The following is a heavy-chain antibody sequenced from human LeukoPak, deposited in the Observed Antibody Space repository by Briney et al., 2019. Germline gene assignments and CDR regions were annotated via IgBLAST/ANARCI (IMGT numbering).Heavy chain of an antibody. CDR2: IYTSGST. Sequence: SQTLSLTCTVSGGSISSSSYYWSWIRQPAGKGLEWIGRIYTSGSTNYNPSLKSRVTISVDTSKNQFSLKLSSVTAADTAVHYCARVGSSSVYFDYWGQGTLVTVSS. J-gene: IGHJ4*02. V-gene: IGHV4-61*02. CDR1: GGSISSSSYY. CDR3: ARVGSSSVYFDY. D-gene: IGHD6-6*01.